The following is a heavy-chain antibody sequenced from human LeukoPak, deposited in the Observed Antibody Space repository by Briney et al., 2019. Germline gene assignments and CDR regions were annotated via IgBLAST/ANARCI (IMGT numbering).Heavy chain of an antibody. V-gene: IGHV4-34*01. Sequence: SETLSLTCAVYGGSFSGYYWSWIRQPPGKGLEWIGEINHSGSTNYNPSLKSRVTISVDTSKNQFSLKLSSVTAADTAVYYCARGWTTVTTYSYYYYGMDVWGQGTTVTVSS. D-gene: IGHD4-17*01. J-gene: IGHJ6*02. CDR1: GGSFSGYY. CDR2: INHSGST. CDR3: ARGWTTVTTYSYYYYGMDV.